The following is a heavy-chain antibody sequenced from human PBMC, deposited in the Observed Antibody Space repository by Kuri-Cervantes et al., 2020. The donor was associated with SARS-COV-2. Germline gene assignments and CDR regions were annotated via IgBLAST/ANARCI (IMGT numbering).Heavy chain of an antibody. CDR1: GGSISSSSYY. J-gene: IGHJ4*02. V-gene: IGHV4-39*01. Sequence: SETLSLTCTVSGGSISSSSYYWGWIRQPPGKGLEWIGSIYYSGSTHYNPSLKSRVTISVDTSKNQFSLKLSSVTAADTAVYYCARHEVLITFGGVIVSYFDYWGQGTLVTVSS. CDR2: IYYSGST. D-gene: IGHD3-16*02. CDR3: ARHEVLITFGGVIVSYFDY.